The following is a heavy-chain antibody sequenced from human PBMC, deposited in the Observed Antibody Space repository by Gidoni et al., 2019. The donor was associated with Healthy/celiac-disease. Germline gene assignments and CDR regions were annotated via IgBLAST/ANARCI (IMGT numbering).Heavy chain of an antibody. V-gene: IGHV3-23*01. CDR1: GFPFSSYA. Sequence: EVQLLESGGGWVQPGGALRLSCAASGFPFSSYAMSWVRQAPWKGLVWVSAISCSGGSTYYADSVKGRFTISRDNSKNTLYLQMNSLRAEDTAVSYCARGGLGATVEDAFDIWCQGPMVTVSS. D-gene: IGHD5-12*01. CDR2: ISCSGGST. CDR3: ARGGLGATVEDAFDI. J-gene: IGHJ3*02.